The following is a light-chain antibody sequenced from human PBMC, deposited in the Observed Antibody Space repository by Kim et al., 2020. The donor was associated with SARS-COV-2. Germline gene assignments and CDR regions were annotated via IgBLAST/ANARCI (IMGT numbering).Light chain of an antibody. Sequence: SVAPGKTATITCSGYNIGFKSVHWYQQRPGQAPVLLIRYNSDRPSGIPERFSGSNSGNTATLTISRVEVGDEADYYCQVWDSNTVIFGGGTKLTVL. CDR1: NIGFKS. CDR2: YNS. CDR3: QVWDSNTVI. J-gene: IGLJ2*01. V-gene: IGLV3-21*04.